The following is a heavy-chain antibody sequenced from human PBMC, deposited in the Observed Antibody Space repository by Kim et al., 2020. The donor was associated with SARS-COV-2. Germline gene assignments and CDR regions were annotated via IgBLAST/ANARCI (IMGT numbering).Heavy chain of an antibody. CDR3: ARGDSSSWFNWFDP. J-gene: IGHJ5*02. Sequence: SVKVSCKASGGTFSSYAISWVRQAPGQGLEWMGRIIPILGIANYAQKFQGRVTITADKSTSTAYMELSSLRSEDTAVYYCARGDSSSWFNWFDPWGQGTLVTVSS. CDR2: IIPILGIA. CDR1: GGTFSSYA. V-gene: IGHV1-69*04. D-gene: IGHD6-13*01.